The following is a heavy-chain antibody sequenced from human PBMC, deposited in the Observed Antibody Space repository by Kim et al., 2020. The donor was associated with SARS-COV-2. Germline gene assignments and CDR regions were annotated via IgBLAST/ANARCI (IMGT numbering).Heavy chain of an antibody. Sequence: SETLSLTCTVSGGSISSYYWSWIRQPPGKGLEWIGYIYYSGSTNYNPSLKSRVTISVDTSKNQFSLKLSSVTAADTAVYYCARVYLGRSGSYHAPNFDYWGQGTLVTVSS. V-gene: IGHV4-59*01. D-gene: IGHD3-10*01. CDR1: GGSISSYY. CDR2: IYYSGST. J-gene: IGHJ4*02. CDR3: ARVYLGRSGSYHAPNFDY.